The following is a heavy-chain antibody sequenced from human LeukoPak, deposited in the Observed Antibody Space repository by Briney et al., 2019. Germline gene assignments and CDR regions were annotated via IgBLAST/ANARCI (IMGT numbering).Heavy chain of an antibody. V-gene: IGHV4-59*12. J-gene: IGHJ1*01. CDR2: IYYSGST. CDR1: GGSISSYY. CDR3: ARKLGYCSSTSCSKYFQH. D-gene: IGHD2-2*01. Sequence: SETLSLTCTVSGGSISSYYWSWIRQPPGKGLEWIGYIYYSGSTNYNPSLKSRVTISVDTSKNQFSLKLSSVTAADTAVYYCARKLGYCSSTSCSKYFQHWGQGTLVTVSS.